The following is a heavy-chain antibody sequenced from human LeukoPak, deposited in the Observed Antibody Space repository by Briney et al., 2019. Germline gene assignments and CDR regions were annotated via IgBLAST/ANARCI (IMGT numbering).Heavy chain of an antibody. J-gene: IGHJ4*02. CDR2: ISAYNGNT. CDR3: ARGLSGERGGVGIAVADPTYYFDY. Sequence: ASVKVSCKASGYTFTSYGISWVRQAPGQGLEWMGWISAYNGNTNYAQKFQGRVTITRNTSISTAYMELSSLRSEDTAVYYCARGLSGERGGVGIAVADPTYYFDYWGQGTLVTVSS. CDR1: GYTFTSYG. D-gene: IGHD6-19*01. V-gene: IGHV1-18*01.